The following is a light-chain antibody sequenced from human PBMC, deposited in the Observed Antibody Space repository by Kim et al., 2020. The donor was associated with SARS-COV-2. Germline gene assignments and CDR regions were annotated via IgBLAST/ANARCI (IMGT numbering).Light chain of an antibody. CDR1: QVIRKF. V-gene: IGKV1-33*01. Sequence: ASVGDRVTITCQATQVIRKFLNWYQQRSGKAPQLLLYDVSNLQTGVPSRFSGSGYGTEFTLTISSLQPEDFATYSCQQNDAFPITFGQGTRLEIK. CDR3: QQNDAFPIT. J-gene: IGKJ5*01. CDR2: DVS.